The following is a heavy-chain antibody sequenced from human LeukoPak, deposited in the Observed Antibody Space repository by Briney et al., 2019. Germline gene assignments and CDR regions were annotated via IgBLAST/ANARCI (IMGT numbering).Heavy chain of an antibody. CDR3: ARVFVAGTFLWRSPFHDAFDI. CDR1: GGSVSSGSYY. Sequence: PSETLSLTCTVSGGSVSSGSYYWSWIRQPPGKGLEWIGYIYYSGSTNYNPSLKSRVTISVDTSKNQFSLKLSSVTAADTAVYYCARVFVAGTFLWRSPFHDAFDIWGQGTMVTVSS. V-gene: IGHV4-61*01. CDR2: IYYSGST. J-gene: IGHJ3*02. D-gene: IGHD6-19*01.